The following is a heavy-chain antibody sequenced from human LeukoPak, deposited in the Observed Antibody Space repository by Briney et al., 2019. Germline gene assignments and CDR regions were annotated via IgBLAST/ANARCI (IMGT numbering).Heavy chain of an antibody. V-gene: IGHV1-2*02. CDR2: INSDTGGT. J-gene: IGHJ4*02. Sequence: ASVKVSCKASGYTFTGYYIHWVRQAPGQGLEWMGWINSDTGGTIYAQNFQGRGTMTRDTSTTTAYMELSSLKSDDTAFYYCARDTITVSAPYFDYWGQGTLVTVPS. CDR3: ARDTITVSAPYFDY. D-gene: IGHD4-17*01. CDR1: GYTFTGYY.